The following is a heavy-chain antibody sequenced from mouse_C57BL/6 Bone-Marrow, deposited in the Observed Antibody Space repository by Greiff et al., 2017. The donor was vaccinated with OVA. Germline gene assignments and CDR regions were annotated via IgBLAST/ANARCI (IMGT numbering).Heavy chain of an antibody. CDR3: ARRGYYGSSYDAMDY. CDR2: IDPSDSET. V-gene: IGHV1-52*01. Sequence: VKLQQPGAELVRPGSSVKLSCKASGYTFTSYWMHWVKQRPIQGLEWIGNIDPSDSETHYNQKFKDKATLTVDKSSSTAYMQLSSLTSEESTVYYCARRGYYGSSYDAMDYWGQGTSVTVSS. CDR1: GYTFTSYW. D-gene: IGHD1-1*01. J-gene: IGHJ4*01.